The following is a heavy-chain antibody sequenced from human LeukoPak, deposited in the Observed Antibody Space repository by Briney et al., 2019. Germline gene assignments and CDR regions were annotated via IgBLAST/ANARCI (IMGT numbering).Heavy chain of an antibody. D-gene: IGHD2-2*01. CDR1: GFTFDDYA. CDR2: ISWNSGSI. V-gene: IGHV3-9*01. CDR3: AKGMSGVPAAIPDY. J-gene: IGHJ4*02. Sequence: PGRSLRLSCAASGFTFDDYAMHWVRQAPGKGLEWVSGISWNSGSIGYADSVKGRFTISRDNAKNSLYLQMNSLRAEDTALYYCAKGMSGVPAAIPDYWGQGTLVTVSS.